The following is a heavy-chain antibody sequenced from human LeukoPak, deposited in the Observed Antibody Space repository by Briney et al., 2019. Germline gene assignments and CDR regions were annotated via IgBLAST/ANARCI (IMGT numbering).Heavy chain of an antibody. CDR2: INHSGST. Sequence: SETLSLTCAVYGGSFSGYYWSWIRQPPGKGLEWIGEINHSGSTNYNPSLKSRVTISVDTSKNQFSLKLSSVTAADTAVYYCARWKDYGDYPFDYWGQGTLVTVSS. CDR3: ARWKDYGDYPFDY. CDR1: GGSFSGYY. D-gene: IGHD4-17*01. J-gene: IGHJ4*02. V-gene: IGHV4-34*01.